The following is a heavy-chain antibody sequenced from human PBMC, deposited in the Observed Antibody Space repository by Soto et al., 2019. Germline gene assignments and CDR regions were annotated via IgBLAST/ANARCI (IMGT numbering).Heavy chain of an antibody. V-gene: IGHV3-23*01. Sequence: EVQLLESGGGLVQPGGSLRLSCAASGFTFSSYAMSWVRQAPGKGLEWVSAISGSSGSTYYADSVKGRFTISRDNSKNTLYLQMNSLRAEDTAVYYCAKAPRYYDILTGYYPHYFDYWGQGTLVTVSS. CDR3: AKAPRYYDILTGYYPHYFDY. J-gene: IGHJ4*02. CDR1: GFTFSSYA. CDR2: ISGSSGST. D-gene: IGHD3-9*01.